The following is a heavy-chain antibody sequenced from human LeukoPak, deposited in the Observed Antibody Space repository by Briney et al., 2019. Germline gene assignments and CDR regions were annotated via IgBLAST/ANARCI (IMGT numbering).Heavy chain of an antibody. D-gene: IGHD2-15*01. V-gene: IGHV1-2*02. CDR2: INPNSGGT. J-gene: IGHJ4*02. CDR3: ASASPGYCSGGSCT. CDR1: GYTFTGYY. Sequence: ASVKVSCKASGYTFTGYYMHWVRQAPGQGLEWMGWINPNSGGTNYAQKFQGRVTMTRDTSISTAYMELSRLRSDDTAVYYCASASPGYCSGGSCTWGQGTLVTVSS.